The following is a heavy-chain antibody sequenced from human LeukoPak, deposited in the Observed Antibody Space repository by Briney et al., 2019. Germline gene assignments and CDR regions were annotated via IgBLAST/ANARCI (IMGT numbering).Heavy chain of an antibody. CDR1: GYTFTSYS. Sequence: ASVKVSCKASGYTFTSYSISWVRQAPGQGLEWMGWISAYNGNTNYAQKLQGRVTMTTDTSTSTAYMELRSLRSDDTAAYYCARSGDYSSSWYVGTYWGQGTLVTVSS. J-gene: IGHJ4*02. V-gene: IGHV1-18*01. D-gene: IGHD6-13*01. CDR3: ARSGDYSSSWYVGTY. CDR2: ISAYNGNT.